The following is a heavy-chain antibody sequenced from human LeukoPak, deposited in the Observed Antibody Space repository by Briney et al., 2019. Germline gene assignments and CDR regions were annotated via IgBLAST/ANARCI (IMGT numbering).Heavy chain of an antibody. Sequence: ASVKVSCKASGYTFTSYDINWVRQATGQGLEWMGWMNPNSGNTGYAQKFQGRVTITRNTSISTAYMELSSLRSEDTAVYYCARKALEPRWGYSYYYMDVWGKGTTVTVSS. V-gene: IGHV1-8*03. J-gene: IGHJ6*03. CDR3: ARKALEPRWGYSYYYMDV. CDR1: GYTFTSYD. D-gene: IGHD1-1*01. CDR2: MNPNSGNT.